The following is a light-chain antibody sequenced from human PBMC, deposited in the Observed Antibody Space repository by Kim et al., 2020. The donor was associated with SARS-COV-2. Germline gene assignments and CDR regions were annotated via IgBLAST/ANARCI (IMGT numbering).Light chain of an antibody. J-gene: IGKJ4*01. V-gene: IGKV3-15*01. CDR1: QTVSTN. Sequence: EIVMTQSPATLSVSPGDTATLSCRASQTVSTNLAWYQHKPGQAPRLLIYATSTRAAGIPARFSGSRSGTDFTLTISSLQSDDFAIYFCQQYNNWPPLTFGGGTKLEI. CDR2: ATS. CDR3: QQYNNWPPLT.